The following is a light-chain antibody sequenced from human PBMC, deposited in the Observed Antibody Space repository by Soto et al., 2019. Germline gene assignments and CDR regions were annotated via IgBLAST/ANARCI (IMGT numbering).Light chain of an antibody. CDR3: CAYAATYTYV. J-gene: IGLJ1*01. CDR1: SSDVGKYNL. CDR2: QGY. V-gene: IGLV2-23*01. Sequence: QSALTQPASVSGSPGQSITISCTGTSSDVGKYNLVSWYQQHPGKAPKVMILQGYKRPSGVSNRFSGSKFGNTASLTIAGLQAEDEAEYYCCAYAATYTYVFGTGTKVTVL.